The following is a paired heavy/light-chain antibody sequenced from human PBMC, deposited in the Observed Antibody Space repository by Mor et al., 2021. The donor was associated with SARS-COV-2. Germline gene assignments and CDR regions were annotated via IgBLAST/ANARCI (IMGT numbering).Light chain of an antibody. CDR3: CSYAGSSTYV. CDR1: SSDVGNNNL. J-gene: IGLJ1*01. V-gene: IGLV2-23*02. Sequence: QSALTQPASVSGSPGQSITISCTGTSSDVGNNNLVSWYQQHPGKAPKLMIYEVSKRPSGVSNRFSGSKSPNTASLTISGLQAEDEADYYCCSYAGSSTYVFGAGTKVTAL. CDR2: EVS.
Heavy chain of an antibody. D-gene: IGHD2-15*01. J-gene: IGHJ6*02. Sequence: QLQLQESGPGLVKPSETLSLTCTVSGGSIRTGSCYWGWIRQPPGKGLEWIGSIYYSGSTYYNPSLKSRVTISVDTSKNQFSLKLTSVTAADTAVYYCARNKEDCSGGTCYSLDVWGQGTTVTVSS. V-gene: IGHV4-39*07. CDR1: GGSIRTGSCY. CDR3: ARNKEDCSGGTCYSLDV. CDR2: IYYSGST.